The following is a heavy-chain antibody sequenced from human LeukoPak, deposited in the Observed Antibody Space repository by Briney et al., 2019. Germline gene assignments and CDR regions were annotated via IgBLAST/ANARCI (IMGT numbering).Heavy chain of an antibody. CDR1: GGSLNSYY. V-gene: IGHV4-59*01. CDR3: ARVGGMTTINNAAFDI. J-gene: IGHJ3*02. Sequence: KTSETLSLTCTVSGGSLNSYYWTWIRQPPGKGLEWIGYIYHSGSTNYNPSLKSRVTISLDRSKSQFSLKLTSVTAADTAIYYCARVGGMTTINNAAFDIWGQGTMVTVSS. CDR2: IYHSGST. D-gene: IGHD5-24*01.